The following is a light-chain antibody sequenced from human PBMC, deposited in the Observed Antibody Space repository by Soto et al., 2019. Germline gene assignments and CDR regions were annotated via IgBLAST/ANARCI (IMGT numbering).Light chain of an antibody. CDR3: LQRRGWPWT. CDR2: DAS. Sequence: EIVLTQSPATLSLSPGERATLSCRASQSVSSYLAWYQQKPGQAPRLLIYDASNRATDIPARFSGSGSGTDFTLTISSLEPEYFAVYYCLQRRGWPWTFGQGTKVEIK. J-gene: IGKJ1*01. V-gene: IGKV3-11*01. CDR1: QSVSSY.